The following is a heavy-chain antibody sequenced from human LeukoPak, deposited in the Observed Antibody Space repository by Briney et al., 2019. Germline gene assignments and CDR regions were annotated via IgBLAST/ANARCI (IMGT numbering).Heavy chain of an antibody. CDR1: GFTFSSYA. Sequence: GGSLRLSCAASGFTFSSYAMHWVRQAPGKGLEWVAVISYDGSNKYYADSVKGRFTISRDNSKNTLYLQMNSLRAEDTAVYYCASLRFSVVWGQGTTVTVSS. D-gene: IGHD3-3*01. V-gene: IGHV3-30-3*01. CDR3: ASLRFSVV. CDR2: ISYDGSNK. J-gene: IGHJ6*02.